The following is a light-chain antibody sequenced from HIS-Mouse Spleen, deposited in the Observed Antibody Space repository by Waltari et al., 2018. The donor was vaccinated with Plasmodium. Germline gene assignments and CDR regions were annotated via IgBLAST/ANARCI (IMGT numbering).Light chain of an antibody. CDR3: QQYNNWSFT. V-gene: IGKV3-15*01. Sequence: IVMTQSPATLSVSQGERATLSCRASQSVSSNFAWYQQKPGQAPRLLIYGASTRATGIPARFSGSGSGTEFTLTISSLQSEDFAVYYCQQYNNWSFTFGPGTKVDIK. CDR2: GAS. CDR1: QSVSSN. J-gene: IGKJ3*01.